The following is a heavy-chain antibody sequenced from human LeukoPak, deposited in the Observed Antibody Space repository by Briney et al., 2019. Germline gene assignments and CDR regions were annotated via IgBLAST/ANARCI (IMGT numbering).Heavy chain of an antibody. CDR2: IYTSGST. D-gene: IGHD4-17*01. Sequence: SETLSLTCTVSGGSISSGSYYWSWIRQPAGKGLEWIGRIYTSGSTNYNPSLKSRVTISVDTSKNQFSLKLSSATAADTAVYYCARGLPSTVTTPFDPWGQGTLVTVSS. CDR1: GGSISSGSYY. V-gene: IGHV4-61*02. J-gene: IGHJ5*02. CDR3: ARGLPSTVTTPFDP.